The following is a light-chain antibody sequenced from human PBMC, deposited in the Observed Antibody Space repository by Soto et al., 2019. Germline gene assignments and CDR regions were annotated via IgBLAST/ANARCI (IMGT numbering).Light chain of an antibody. CDR2: GAS. Sequence: EIVMTQSPATLSVSPVERATLSCRASQSVSSNLAWYQQKPGQAPRLLIYGASTRATGIPARFSGSGSGTEFTLTISSLQSEDFAVYYCQQYNNSPPLTFGGGTKVEIK. V-gene: IGKV3-15*01. CDR1: QSVSSN. CDR3: QQYNNSPPLT. J-gene: IGKJ4*01.